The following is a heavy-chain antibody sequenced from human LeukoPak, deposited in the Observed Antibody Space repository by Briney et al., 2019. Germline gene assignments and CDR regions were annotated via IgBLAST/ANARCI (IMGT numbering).Heavy chain of an antibody. CDR2: IIPIFGTA. J-gene: IGHJ4*02. Sequence: SVKVSCKASGGTFSSYAISWVRQAPGQGLEWMGGIIPIFGTANYAQKFQGRVTITVDESTSTAYMELSSLRSEDTAVYYCARDPLNGYSYGLFDYWGQGTLVTVSS. CDR3: ARDPLNGYSYGLFDY. CDR1: GGTFSSYA. V-gene: IGHV1-69*13. D-gene: IGHD5-18*01.